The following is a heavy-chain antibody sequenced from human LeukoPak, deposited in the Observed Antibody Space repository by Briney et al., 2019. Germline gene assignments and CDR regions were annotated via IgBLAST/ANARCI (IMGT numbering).Heavy chain of an antibody. V-gene: IGHV4-59*01. CDR1: GGSITSYY. Sequence: PSETLSLTCTVSGGSITSYYWSWIRQPPGKGLEWIGYIYYSGTTNYNPSLKSRVTISVDTSKNQFSLKVNSVTAADTAVYYCVRSKSGTYGWFDPLGPGNPGHRLL. D-gene: IGHD4-17*01. CDR3: VRSKSGTYGWFDP. J-gene: IGHJ5*02. CDR2: IYYSGTT.